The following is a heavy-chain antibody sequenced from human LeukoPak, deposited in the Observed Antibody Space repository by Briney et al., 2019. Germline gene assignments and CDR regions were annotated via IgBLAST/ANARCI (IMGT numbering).Heavy chain of an antibody. CDR3: ASGLGPGYFFDY. J-gene: IGHJ4*02. V-gene: IGHV4-34*01. CDR1: GGSFSGYY. D-gene: IGHD2-15*01. Sequence: SETLSLTCAVYGGSFSGYYWSWIRQPPGKGLEWIGEVNHSGSTNYNPSLKSRVTISVDTSKNQFSLKLSSVTAADTAVYYCASGLGPGYFFDYWGQGTLVTVSS. CDR2: VNHSGST.